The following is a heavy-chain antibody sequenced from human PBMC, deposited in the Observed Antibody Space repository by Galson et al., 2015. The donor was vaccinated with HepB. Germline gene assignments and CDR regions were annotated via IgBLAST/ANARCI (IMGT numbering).Heavy chain of an antibody. CDR1: GGTFSSYA. Sequence: SVKVSCKASGGTFSSYAISWVRQAPGQGLEWMGRIIPILGIANYAQKFQGRVTITADKSTSTAYMELSSLRSEDTAVYYCARSQLQQLEKEAFDIWGQGTMVTVSS. CDR2: IIPILGIA. CDR3: ARSQLQQLEKEAFDI. D-gene: IGHD6-13*01. V-gene: IGHV1-69*04. J-gene: IGHJ3*02.